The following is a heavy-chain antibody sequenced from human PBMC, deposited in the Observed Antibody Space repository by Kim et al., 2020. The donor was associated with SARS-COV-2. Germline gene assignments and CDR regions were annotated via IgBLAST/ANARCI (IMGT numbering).Heavy chain of an antibody. D-gene: IGHD6-19*01. CDR3: AKEDPIDSSGWYGNDAFDI. V-gene: IGHV3-23*01. CDR2: ISGSGGST. J-gene: IGHJ3*02. CDR1: GFTFSSYA. Sequence: GGSLRLSCAASGFTFSSYAMSWVRQAPGKGLEWVSAISGSGGSTYYADSVKGRFTISRDNSKNTLYLQMNSLRAEDTAVYYCAKEDPIDSSGWYGNDAFDIWGQGTMVTVSS.